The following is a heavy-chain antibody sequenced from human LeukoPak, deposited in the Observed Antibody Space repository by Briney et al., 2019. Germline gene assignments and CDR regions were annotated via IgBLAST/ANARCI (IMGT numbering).Heavy chain of an antibody. D-gene: IGHD3-9*01. CDR2: ISSSGTYT. V-gene: IGHV3-11*03. J-gene: IGHJ4*02. CDR1: GFTFSDYY. CDR3: ARQGGDILTGYLDY. Sequence: PGGSLRLSCATSGFTFSDYYMSWIRQAPGKGLEWVSYISSSGTYTNSPDSVKGRFTISRDYPKNSLYLQMSSLRAEDTAVYYCARQGGDILTGYLDYWGQGTLVTVPS.